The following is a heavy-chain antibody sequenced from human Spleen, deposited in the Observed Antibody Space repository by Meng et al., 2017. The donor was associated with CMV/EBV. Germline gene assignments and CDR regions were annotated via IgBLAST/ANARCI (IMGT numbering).Heavy chain of an antibody. V-gene: IGHV3-30*02. CDR2: VRYDGSNK. CDR3: AKDRGSTRFITARTSPVY. Sequence: GESLKISCAASGFIFSNYGMHWVRQAPGKGLEWVASVRYDGSNKNYPDSVKGRFTISRDTSENTLYLQMNSLRAEDTAVYYCAKDRGSTRFITARTSPVYWGQGTRVTVSS. J-gene: IGHJ4*02. CDR1: GFIFSNYG. D-gene: IGHD6-6*01.